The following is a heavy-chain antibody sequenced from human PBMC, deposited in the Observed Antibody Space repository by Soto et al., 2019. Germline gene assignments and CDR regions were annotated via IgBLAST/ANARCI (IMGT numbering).Heavy chain of an antibody. CDR2: IKSKTDGGTT. D-gene: IGHD4-17*01. V-gene: IGHV3-15*01. Sequence: GGSLRLSCAASGFTFSNAWMSWVRQAPGKGLEWVGRIKSKTDGGTTDYAAPVKGRFTISRDDSKNTLYLQMNSLKTEDTAVYYCEYGHDYGDFDYWGQGTLVTVSS. CDR3: EYGHDYGDFDY. CDR1: GFTFSNAW. J-gene: IGHJ4*02.